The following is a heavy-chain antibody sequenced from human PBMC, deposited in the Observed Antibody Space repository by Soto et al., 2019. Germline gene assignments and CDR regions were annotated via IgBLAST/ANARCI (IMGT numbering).Heavy chain of an antibody. CDR3: ENSYWPVGNY. Sequence: GSLRLSCAASGFMFSSYAMSWVRQAPGKGLEWVSVISGSGDSTYYADSVKGRFSISRDNFKDTLYLQMNSLRAEDTAVYYCENSYWPVGNYWGQGIPVTVSS. V-gene: IGHV3-23*01. CDR1: GFMFSSYA. J-gene: IGHJ4*02. D-gene: IGHD1-26*01. CDR2: ISGSGDST.